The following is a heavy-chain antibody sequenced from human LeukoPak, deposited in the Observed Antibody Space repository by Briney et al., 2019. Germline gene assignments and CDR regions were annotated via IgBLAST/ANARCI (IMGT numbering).Heavy chain of an antibody. CDR1: GFTFSSYA. CDR2: ISGSGGNT. J-gene: IGHJ4*02. V-gene: IGHV3-23*01. CDR3: AKDGGAYPYYFDY. D-gene: IGHD3-16*02. Sequence: GGSLRLSCAASGFTFSSYAMSWVRQASGKWLEWVSAISGSGGNTYYADSVKGRFTISRDNSKNTLYLQMHSLRAEDTAVYYCAKDGGAYPYYFDYWGQGTLVTVSS.